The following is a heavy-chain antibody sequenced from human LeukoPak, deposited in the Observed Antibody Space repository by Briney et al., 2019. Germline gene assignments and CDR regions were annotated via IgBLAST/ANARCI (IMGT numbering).Heavy chain of an antibody. D-gene: IGHD3-3*01. CDR2: ISYDASNK. Sequence: GGSLRLSCAASAFTFSSYGMHWVRQAPGKGLEWVAVISYDASNKNYADSVKGRFTISRDNSKNTLYLQMNSLRGEDTAVYYCAKDRHPARTDGYYYDYWGQGTLVTVSS. CDR3: AKDRHPARTDGYYYDY. J-gene: IGHJ4*02. V-gene: IGHV3-30*18. CDR1: AFTFSSYG.